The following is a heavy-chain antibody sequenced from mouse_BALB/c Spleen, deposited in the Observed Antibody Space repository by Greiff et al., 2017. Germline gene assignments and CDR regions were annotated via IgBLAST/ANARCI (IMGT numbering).Heavy chain of an antibody. CDR3: NAITTVVEEAWFAY. V-gene: IGHV14-4*02. CDR2: IDPENGDT. Sequence: EVQLQQSGAELVRSGASVKLSCTASGFNIKDYYMHWVKQRPEQGLEWIGWIDPENGDTEYAPKFQGKATMTADTSSNTAYLQLSSLTSEDTAVYYCNAITTVVEEAWFAYWGQGTLVTVSA. J-gene: IGHJ3*01. CDR1: GFNIKDYY. D-gene: IGHD1-1*01.